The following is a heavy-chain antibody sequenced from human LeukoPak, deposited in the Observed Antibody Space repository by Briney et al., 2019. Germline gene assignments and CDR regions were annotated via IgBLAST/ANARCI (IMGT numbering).Heavy chain of an antibody. CDR3: ARGSSGWSRVFDY. CDR1: GYTFTSSD. Sequence: ASVKVSCKASGYTFTSSDFNWVRQAPGQGLEWMGIINPSGGSTTYAQKFQGRVIMTRDTSTSTVYMELRSLRSEDTAVYYCARGSSGWSRVFDYWGQGTLVTVSS. J-gene: IGHJ4*02. D-gene: IGHD6-19*01. V-gene: IGHV1-46*01. CDR2: INPSGGST.